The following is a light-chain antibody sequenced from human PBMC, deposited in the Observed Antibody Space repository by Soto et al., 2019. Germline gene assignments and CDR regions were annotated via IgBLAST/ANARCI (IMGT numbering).Light chain of an antibody. J-gene: IGKJ2*01. CDR3: HQYGNSPTNT. CDR2: GAS. V-gene: IGKV3-20*01. Sequence: EIVLTQSPGTRSLSPGAPATLSFMASQSFSSSYLAWYQQKPGPAPMLLIYGASSRATGIPDRFSGSGSGTDFTLTISRLEPDGCAVYFCHQYGNSPTNTFVQGTKGEIK. CDR1: QSFSSSY.